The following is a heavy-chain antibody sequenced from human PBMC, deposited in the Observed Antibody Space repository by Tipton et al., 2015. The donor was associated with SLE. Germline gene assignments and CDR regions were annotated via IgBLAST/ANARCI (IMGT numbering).Heavy chain of an antibody. Sequence: QSGAEVKKPGASVKVSCKASGYTFTSYYMHWVRQAPGQGLEWMGIINPSGGSTSYAQKFQGRVTMTRDTSTSTVYMELSNLRSEDTAVYYCARGRNAFGNNDFWTGFSPFDMWGQGTMVTVSS. J-gene: IGHJ3*02. CDR1: GYTFTSYY. V-gene: IGHV1-46*01. D-gene: IGHD3/OR15-3a*01. CDR3: ARGRNAFGNNDFWTGFSPFDM. CDR2: INPSGGST.